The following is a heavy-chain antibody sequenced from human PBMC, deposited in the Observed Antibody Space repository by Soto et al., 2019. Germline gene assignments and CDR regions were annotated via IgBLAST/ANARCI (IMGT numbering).Heavy chain of an antibody. D-gene: IGHD4-17*01. CDR3: VKDMKWGGMTTIHYFDS. CDR1: GFIADDYA. J-gene: IGHJ4*02. V-gene: IGHV3-9*02. CDR2: ISSNSATI. Sequence: EVELVESGGGLVQPGRSLRLSCVASGFIADDYAMHWVRQAPGKGLEWVSGISSNSATINYADSVKGRFTISRDNAKNSLFLQMNSLRPEDTAFYYCVKDMKWGGMTTIHYFDSWGQGTLVTVSS.